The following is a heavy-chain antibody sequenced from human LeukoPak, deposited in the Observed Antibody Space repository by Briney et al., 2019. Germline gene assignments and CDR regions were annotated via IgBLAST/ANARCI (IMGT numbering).Heavy chain of an antibody. CDR3: AREELQSGDAFDI. D-gene: IGHD1-26*01. CDR2: IIPIFGTA. Sequence: ASVKVSCKASGGTFSSYAISWVRQAPGQGLEWMGGIIPIFGTANYAQKFQGRVTITADESTSTAYMELSSLRSEDTAVYYCAREELQSGDAFDIWGQGTMVTVSS. CDR1: GGTFSSYA. V-gene: IGHV1-69*13. J-gene: IGHJ3*02.